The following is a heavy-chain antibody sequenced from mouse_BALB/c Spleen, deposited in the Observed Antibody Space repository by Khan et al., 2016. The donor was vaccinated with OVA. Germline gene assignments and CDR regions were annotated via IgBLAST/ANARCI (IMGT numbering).Heavy chain of an antibody. CDR3: VREGAYYRSDGWFAY. D-gene: IGHD2-14*01. CDR1: GYTFTTYT. CDR2: IIPSNDYT. Sequence: QVQLKESGAELARPGASVKMSCKASGYTFTTYTIHWVKQRPGQGLEWIGYIIPSNDYTNYNQKFKDRATLTADKSSSTAYMQRSSLTSEDSAVYYCVREGAYYRSDGWFAYWGQGTLVTVSA. J-gene: IGHJ3*01. V-gene: IGHV1-4*01.